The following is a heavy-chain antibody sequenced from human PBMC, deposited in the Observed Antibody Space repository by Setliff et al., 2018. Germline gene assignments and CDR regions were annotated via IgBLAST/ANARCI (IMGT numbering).Heavy chain of an antibody. V-gene: IGHV4-38-2*01. D-gene: IGHD5-12*01. CDR1: SYSISTGYY. CDR3: ARADSGYDGEYYFDY. J-gene: IGHJ4*02. CDR2: IHHSGIT. Sequence: SETLSLTCDVFSYSISTGYYWGWIRQPPGKGLEWIGYIHHSGITYYNPSLRSRVTLSVDTSKNQFSLRLTSVTAAGTAVYYCARADSGYDGEYYFDYWGQGTLVTVSS.